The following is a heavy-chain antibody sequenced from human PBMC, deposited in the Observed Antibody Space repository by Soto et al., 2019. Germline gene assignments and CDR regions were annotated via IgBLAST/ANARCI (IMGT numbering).Heavy chain of an antibody. CDR3: ARGNSSSWYYYYYGMDV. V-gene: IGHV1-69*13. CDR2: IIPIFGTA. D-gene: IGHD6-6*01. CDR1: GGTFSSYA. Sequence: SVKVSCKASGGTFSSYAISWVRQAPGQGLEWMGGIIPIFGTANYAQKFQGRVTITADESTSTAYMELSSLRSEDTAVYYCARGNSSSWYYYYYGMDVWGQGTTVTVSS. J-gene: IGHJ6*02.